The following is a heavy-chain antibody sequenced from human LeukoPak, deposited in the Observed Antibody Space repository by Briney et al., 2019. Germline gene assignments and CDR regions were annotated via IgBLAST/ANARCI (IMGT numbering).Heavy chain of an antibody. Sequence: PSETLSLTCTVSGGSISSSSYSWSWIRQPPGKGLEWIGNIYNGGNTHYSPSLKSRATISVGTSKNQFSLKLSSVTAADTAVYYCARERGLGVVTPEIDYWGQGTLVTVSS. V-gene: IGHV4-39*02. J-gene: IGHJ4*02. CDR2: IYNGGNT. CDR1: GGSISSSSYS. CDR3: ARERGLGVVTPEIDY. D-gene: IGHD4-23*01.